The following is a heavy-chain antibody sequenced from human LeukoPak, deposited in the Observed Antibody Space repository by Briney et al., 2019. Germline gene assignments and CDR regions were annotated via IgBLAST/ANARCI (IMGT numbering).Heavy chain of an antibody. Sequence: PGGSLRLSCAASGFTFGNAWMSWVRQAPGKGLEWVGRIKSKTDGGTTDYAAPVKGRFTISRDDSKSIAYLQMNSLKTEDTAVYYCTRDHLSWELLAVNYYYYYYMDVWGKGTTVTISS. CDR2: IKSKTDGGTT. CDR1: GFTFGNAW. CDR3: TRDHLSWELLAVNYYYYYYMDV. J-gene: IGHJ6*03. V-gene: IGHV3-15*01. D-gene: IGHD1-26*01.